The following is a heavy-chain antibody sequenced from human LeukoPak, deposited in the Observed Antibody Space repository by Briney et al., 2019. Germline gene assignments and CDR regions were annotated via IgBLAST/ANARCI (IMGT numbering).Heavy chain of an antibody. D-gene: IGHD1-26*01. CDR2: ISGSGGST. Sequence: PGGSLRLSCAASGFTVSSNYMSWVRQAPGTGLEGVSAISGSGGSTYYADSVKGRFTISRDNSKNTLYLQMNSLRAEDTAVYYCAKDPVGATIISIDYWGQGTLVTVSS. V-gene: IGHV3-23*01. J-gene: IGHJ4*02. CDR3: AKDPVGATIISIDY. CDR1: GFTVSSNY.